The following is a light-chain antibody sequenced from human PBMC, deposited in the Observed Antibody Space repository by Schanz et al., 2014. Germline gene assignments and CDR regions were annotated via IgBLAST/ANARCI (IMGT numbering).Light chain of an antibody. Sequence: QSALTQPPSVSGSPGQSVTISCTGTSSDVGSYNRVSWYQQPPGTAPKLMIYDVNKRPSGVPDRFSGSKSGNTASLTVSGLQAEDEADYYCCSYAGSYTYVVFGGGTKLTVL. CDR3: CSYAGSYTYVV. J-gene: IGLJ2*01. CDR1: SSDVGSYNR. CDR2: DVN. V-gene: IGLV2-11*01.